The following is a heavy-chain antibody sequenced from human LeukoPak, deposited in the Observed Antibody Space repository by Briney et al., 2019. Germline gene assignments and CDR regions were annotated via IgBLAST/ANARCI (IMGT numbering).Heavy chain of an antibody. D-gene: IGHD6-6*01. Sequence: GKSLKISCKVSGYSFTSYWIGWVRQMPGKGLEWMGIIYPGDSDTRYSPSFQGQVTISADKSISPAYLQWSSLKASDTAMYYCATLAALSYYFDYWGQGTLVTVSS. V-gene: IGHV5-51*01. CDR2: IYPGDSDT. CDR1: GYSFTSYW. CDR3: ATLAALSYYFDY. J-gene: IGHJ4*02.